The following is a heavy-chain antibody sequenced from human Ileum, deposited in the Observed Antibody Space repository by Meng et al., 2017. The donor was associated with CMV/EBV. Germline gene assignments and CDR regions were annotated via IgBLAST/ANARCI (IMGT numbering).Heavy chain of an antibody. D-gene: IGHD1-26*01. V-gene: IGHV3-72*01. Sequence: GGSLRPSCAASGSTFSDHYMDWARQAPGKGLEWVGRTRDKANSYTTEYAASVKGRFTISRDDSKNSLYLQMNSLKAEDTAVYYCASGVGRGSYSGDYWGQGTLVTVSS. CDR2: TRDKANSYTT. CDR3: ASGVGRGSYSGDY. J-gene: IGHJ4*02. CDR1: GSTFSDHY.